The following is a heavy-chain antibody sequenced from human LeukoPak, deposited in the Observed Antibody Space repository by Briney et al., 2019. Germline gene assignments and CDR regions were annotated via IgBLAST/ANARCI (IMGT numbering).Heavy chain of an antibody. Sequence: GGSLRLSCAASGFIFRSYGMHWVRQAPGKGLEWVAVIWSDESNKFYADSVRGRFTISRDNSKNTLYLQMNSLRAEDTAMYYCAIYLEMLRGVARHHYYAIDVWGKGTTVSVFS. CDR2: IWSDESNK. J-gene: IGHJ6*04. V-gene: IGHV3-33*01. CDR1: GFIFRSYG. CDR3: AIYLEMLRGVARHHYYAIDV. D-gene: IGHD3-10*01.